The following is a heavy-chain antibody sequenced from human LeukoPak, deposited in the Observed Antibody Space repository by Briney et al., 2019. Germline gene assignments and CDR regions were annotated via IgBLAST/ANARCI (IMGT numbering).Heavy chain of an antibody. CDR3: ARSWIQLWYFDY. D-gene: IGHD5-18*01. V-gene: IGHV4-34*01. J-gene: IGHJ4*02. CDR2: INHSGST. CDR1: GGSISSYY. Sequence: SETLSLTCTVSGGSISSYYWSWIRQPPGKGLEWIGEINHSGSTNYNPSLKSRVTISVDTSKNQFSLKLSSVTAADTAVYYCARSWIQLWYFDYWGQGTLVTVSS.